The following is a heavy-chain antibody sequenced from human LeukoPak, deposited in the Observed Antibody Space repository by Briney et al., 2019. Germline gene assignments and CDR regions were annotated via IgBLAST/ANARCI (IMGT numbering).Heavy chain of an antibody. CDR3: ARDAELRNWYFDL. D-gene: IGHD1-26*01. Sequence: PSQTLSLTCAVSGGSISSGGYSWSWIRQPPGKGLEWIGYIYHSGSTYYNPSLKSRVTISVDRSKNQFSLKLSSVTAADAAVYYCARDAELRNWYFDLWGRGNLVTVSS. J-gene: IGHJ2*01. CDR2: IYHSGST. V-gene: IGHV4-30-2*01. CDR1: GGSISSGGYS.